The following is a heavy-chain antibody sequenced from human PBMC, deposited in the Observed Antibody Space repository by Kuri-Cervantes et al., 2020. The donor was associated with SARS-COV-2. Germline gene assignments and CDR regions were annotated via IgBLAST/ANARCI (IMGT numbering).Heavy chain of an antibody. CDR2: INPSGGST. D-gene: IGHD1-7*01. V-gene: IGHV1-46*01. CDR1: GYTFTSYY. CDR3: ARGRRNWNYVGH. Sequence: ASVKVSCKASGYTFTSYYMHWVRQAPGQGLEWMGIINPSGGSTSYAQKFQGRVTMTRDTSTSTVYMELRSLRSEDTAEYYCARGRRNWNYVGHWGQGTLVTVSS. J-gene: IGHJ4*02.